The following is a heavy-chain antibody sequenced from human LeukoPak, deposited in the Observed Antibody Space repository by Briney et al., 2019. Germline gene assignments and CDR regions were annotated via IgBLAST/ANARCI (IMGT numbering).Heavy chain of an antibody. CDR1: EFTFSSYE. J-gene: IGHJ4*02. CDR2: ISSSGSTI. V-gene: IGHV3-48*03. CDR3: ARDIGYCSGGSCYYPVTPGY. Sequence: GSLRLSCAASEFTFSSYEMNWVRQAPGKGLEWVSYISSSGSTISYADSVKGRFTISRDNAKNSLYLQMNNLRAEDTAVYYCARDIGYCSGGSCYYPVTPGYWGQGTLVTVSS. D-gene: IGHD2-15*01.